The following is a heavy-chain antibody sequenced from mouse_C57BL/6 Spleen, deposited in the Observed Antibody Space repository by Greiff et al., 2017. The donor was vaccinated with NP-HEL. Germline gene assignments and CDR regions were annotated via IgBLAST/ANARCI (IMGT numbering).Heavy chain of an antibody. Sequence: VQLQQPGAELVKPGASVKLSCKASGYTFTSYWMHWVKQRPGQGLEWIGMIHPNSGSTNYNEKFKSKATLTVDKSSSTAYMQLSSLTSEDSAVYYCAPHYDYDQGWFAYWGQGTLVTVSA. CDR2: IHPNSGST. CDR1: GYTFTSYW. J-gene: IGHJ3*01. V-gene: IGHV1-64*01. CDR3: APHYDYDQGWFAY. D-gene: IGHD2-4*01.